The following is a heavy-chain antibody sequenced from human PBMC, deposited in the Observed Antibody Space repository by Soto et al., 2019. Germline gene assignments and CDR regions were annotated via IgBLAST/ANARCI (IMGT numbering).Heavy chain of an antibody. CDR1: GGSFSGYY. CDR2: INHSGST. Sequence: SETLSLTCAVYGGSFSGYYWSWIRQPPGKGLEWIGEINHSGSTNYNPSLRSRVTISVDTSKNQFSLKLSSVTAADTAVYYCARGSFYDSSGYRPFDYWGQGTLVTVSS. V-gene: IGHV4-34*01. CDR3: ARGSFYDSSGYRPFDY. D-gene: IGHD3-22*01. J-gene: IGHJ4*02.